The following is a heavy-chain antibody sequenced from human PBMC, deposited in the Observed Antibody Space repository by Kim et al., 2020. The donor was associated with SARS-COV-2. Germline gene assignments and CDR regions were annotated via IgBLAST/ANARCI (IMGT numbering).Heavy chain of an antibody. CDR3: AKDQGGLGSYDY. D-gene: IGHD3-10*01. Sequence: YYADSVKGRFTISRDNSKNTLYLQMNSLRAEDTAVYYCAKDQGGLGSYDYWGQGTLVTVSS. J-gene: IGHJ4*02. V-gene: IGHV3-30*02.